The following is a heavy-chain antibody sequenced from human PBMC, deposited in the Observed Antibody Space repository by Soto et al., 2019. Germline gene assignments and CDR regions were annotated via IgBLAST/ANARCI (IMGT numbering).Heavy chain of an antibody. CDR3: ARSYYDRSGYAVDP. CDR2: MYKGGSI. CDR1: GGSISDDY. J-gene: IGHJ5*02. Sequence: PSETLSLTCRVSGGSISDDYWGWIRQPPGKRLEWIGYMYKGGSINYNPSLKSRVTFSVDTSKNQFSLKLSSVTAADTAVYYCARSYYDRSGYAVDPWGQGTLVTVSS. V-gene: IGHV4-4*09. D-gene: IGHD3-22*01.